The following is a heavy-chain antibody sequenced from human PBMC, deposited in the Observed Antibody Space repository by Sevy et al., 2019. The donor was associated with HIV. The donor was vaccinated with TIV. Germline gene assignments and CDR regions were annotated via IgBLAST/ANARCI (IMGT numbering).Heavy chain of an antibody. J-gene: IGHJ6*02. Sequence: GGSLRLSCAASGFTFSSYWMSWVRQAPGKGLEWVANIKQDGSEKYYVDSVKGRFTISRDNAKNSLYLQMNSLRAEDTVVYYCARGFGVPGYGMDVWGQGTTVTVSS. D-gene: IGHD3-3*01. CDR2: IKQDGSEK. CDR1: GFTFSSYW. CDR3: ARGFGVPGYGMDV. V-gene: IGHV3-7*01.